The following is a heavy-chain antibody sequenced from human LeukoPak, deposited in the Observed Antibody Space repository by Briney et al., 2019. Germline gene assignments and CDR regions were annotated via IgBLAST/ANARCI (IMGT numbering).Heavy chain of an antibody. CDR1: GYTFTSYY. CDR3: ARGWSGYPLYYGMDV. D-gene: IGHD5-12*01. J-gene: IGHJ6*02. CDR2: INPSGGST. Sequence: GASVKVSCKASGYTFTSYYMHWVRQAPGQGLEWMGIINPSGGSTSYAQKFQGRVTMTRGTSTSTVYMELSSLRSEDTAVYYCARGWSGYPLYYGMDVWGQGTTVTLSS. V-gene: IGHV1-46*01.